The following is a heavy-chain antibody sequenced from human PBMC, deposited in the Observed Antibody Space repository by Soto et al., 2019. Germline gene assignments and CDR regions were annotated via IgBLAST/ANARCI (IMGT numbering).Heavy chain of an antibody. V-gene: IGHV3-9*01. CDR2: ISWNSGII. J-gene: IGHJ3*01. Sequence: ESGGGLVQPGKSLRISCVASGFTFDDHTMHWVRQAPGRGLEWVSCISWNSGIIGYADAVKGRFTISRDNAKNSLYLRMDSLRPEDTAVYYCTKDTHSPSGYFEAFDVWGQGTKVNISS. D-gene: IGHD3-22*01. CDR1: GFTFDDHT. CDR3: TKDTHSPSGYFEAFDV.